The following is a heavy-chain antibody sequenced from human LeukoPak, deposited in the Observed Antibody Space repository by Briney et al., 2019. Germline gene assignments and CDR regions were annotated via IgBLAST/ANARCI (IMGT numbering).Heavy chain of an antibody. CDR3: ATRHGSGSLDY. CDR1: GFTFSSYE. J-gene: IGHJ4*02. V-gene: IGHV3-48*03. D-gene: IGHD3-10*01. CDR2: ISSSGSTI. Sequence: GGSLRLSCAASGFTFSSYEMNWVRQAPGKGLEWVSYISSSGSTIYYADSVKGRFTISRDNSKNTLYLQMNSLRAEDTAVYYCATRHGSGSLDYWGQGTLATVSS.